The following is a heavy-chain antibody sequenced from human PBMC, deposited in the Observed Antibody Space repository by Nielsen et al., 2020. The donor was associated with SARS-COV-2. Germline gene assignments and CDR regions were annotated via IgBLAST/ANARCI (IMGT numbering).Heavy chain of an antibody. D-gene: IGHD1-14*01. J-gene: IGHJ6*02. V-gene: IGHV1-69*13. CDR3: ARASASARNPSQDYHYGMDV. Sequence: SVKVSCKASGGTFSSYAISWVRQAPGQGLEWMGGIIPIFGTANYAQKFQGRVTITADESTSTAYMELSSLRSEDTAVYYCARASASARNPSQDYHYGMDVWGQGTTVTVSS. CDR1: GGTFSSYA. CDR2: IIPIFGTA.